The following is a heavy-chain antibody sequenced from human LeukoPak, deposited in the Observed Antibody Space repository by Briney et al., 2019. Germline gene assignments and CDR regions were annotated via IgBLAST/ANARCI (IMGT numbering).Heavy chain of an antibody. Sequence: SETLSLTCTVSGGSMSSSSYYWGWIRQPPGKGLEWIGSIYYSGSTYYNPSLKSRVTISVDTSKNQFSLKLSSVTAADTAVYYCARDHGGMLRFGELLNWFDPWGQGTLVTVSS. J-gene: IGHJ5*02. CDR1: GGSMSSSSYY. CDR2: IYYSGST. V-gene: IGHV4-39*02. CDR3: ARDHGGMLRFGELLNWFDP. D-gene: IGHD3-10*01.